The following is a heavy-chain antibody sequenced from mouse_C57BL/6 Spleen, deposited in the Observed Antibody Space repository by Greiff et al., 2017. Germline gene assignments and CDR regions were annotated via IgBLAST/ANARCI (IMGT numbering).Heavy chain of an antibody. CDR3: ARPYVTEGFAY. CDR1: GYSFTGYY. D-gene: IGHD1-3*01. CDR2: INPSTGGT. J-gene: IGHJ3*01. V-gene: IGHV1-42*01. Sequence: VQLKQSGPELVKPGASVKISCKASGYSFTGYYMNWVKQSPEKSLEWIGEINPSTGGTTYNQKFKAKATLTVDKSSSTAYMQLKSLTSEDSAVYYCARPYVTEGFAYWGQGTLVTVSA.